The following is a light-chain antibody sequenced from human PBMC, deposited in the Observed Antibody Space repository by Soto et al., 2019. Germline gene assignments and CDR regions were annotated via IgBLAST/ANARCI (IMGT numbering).Light chain of an antibody. CDR3: GTWDSSLSAVV. CDR2: DNN. J-gene: IGLJ2*01. V-gene: IGLV1-51*01. Sequence: QSVLTQPPSVSAAPGQKVTISCFGSSSNIANNYVSWYQQLPGTAPKLLIYDNNMRPSGIPDRFSGSKSGTSATLVITGLQTGDEADYYCGTWDSSLSAVVFGGGTKLTVL. CDR1: SSNIANNY.